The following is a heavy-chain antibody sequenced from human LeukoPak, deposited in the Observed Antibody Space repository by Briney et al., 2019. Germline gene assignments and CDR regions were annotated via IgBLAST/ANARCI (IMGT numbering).Heavy chain of an antibody. Sequence: GASVKVSCKASGYTFTGYYMHGVRQAPGQGLEWMGWINPNSGGTNYAQKFQGRVTMTRDTSISTAYLQWSSLKASDTAMYYCALNYYGDSFDPWGQGTLVTVSS. CDR2: INPNSGGT. V-gene: IGHV1-2*02. CDR1: GYTFTGYY. J-gene: IGHJ5*02. CDR3: ALNYYGDSFDP. D-gene: IGHD3-10*01.